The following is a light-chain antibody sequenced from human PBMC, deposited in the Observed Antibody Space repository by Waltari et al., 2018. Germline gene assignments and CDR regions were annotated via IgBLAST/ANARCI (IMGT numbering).Light chain of an antibody. V-gene: IGKV1-5*03. CDR1: QNIDTW. Sequence: DIQMTQSPSTLSASMGDSVTITCRASQNIDTWLAWYQQKPGKAPKLLIFKASNLESGVPSKCSGSGSGTEFTLTISTLEPDDFATYYCQQYSSFPITFGHGTRLEIK. CDR3: QQYSSFPIT. J-gene: IGKJ5*01. CDR2: KAS.